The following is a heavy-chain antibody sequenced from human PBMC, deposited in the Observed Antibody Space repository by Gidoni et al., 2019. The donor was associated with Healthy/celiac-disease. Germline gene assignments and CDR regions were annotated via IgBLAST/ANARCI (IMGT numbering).Heavy chain of an antibody. V-gene: IGHV4-59*01. CDR3: ARAASIYDFWSGYTHYGMDV. Sequence: QVQLQESGPGLVKPSETLSLTCTVSGGSISSYYWSWIRQPPGKGLEWIGYIYYSGSTNYNPSLKSRVTISVDTSKNQFSLKLSSVTAADTAVYYCARAASIYDFWSGYTHYGMDVWGQGTTVTVSS. CDR1: GGSISSYY. J-gene: IGHJ6*02. D-gene: IGHD3-3*01. CDR2: IYYSGST.